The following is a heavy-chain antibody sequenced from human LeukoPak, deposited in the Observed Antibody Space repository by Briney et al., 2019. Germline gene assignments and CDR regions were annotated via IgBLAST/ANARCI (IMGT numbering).Heavy chain of an antibody. D-gene: IGHD1-7*01. V-gene: IGHV4-31*03. Sequence: SQTLSLTCTVSGGSISSGGYYWSWIRQHPGKGLEWIGYIYYSGSTYYNPSLKSRVTISVDTSKNQFSLKLSSVTAADTAVYYCARGGNWNYEGYYFDYWGQGTLVTVSS. CDR2: IYYSGST. J-gene: IGHJ4*02. CDR3: ARGGNWNYEGYYFDY. CDR1: GGSISSGGYY.